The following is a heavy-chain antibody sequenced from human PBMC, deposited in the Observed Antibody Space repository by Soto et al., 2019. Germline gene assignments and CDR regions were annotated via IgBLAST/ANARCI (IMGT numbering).Heavy chain of an antibody. Sequence: KTSDTPSLTCTVSRASISGCDYYWGWVRQPPGKGLAWIGSICSSGSTYYNPSLKSRVTISVDTSKNQFSLRLTSVTAADAAVYYCARHRRETGTYAQPLDSWGQGILVTVSS. CDR3: ARHRRETGTYAQPLDS. D-gene: IGHD1-1*01. CDR1: RASISGCDYY. V-gene: IGHV4-39*01. CDR2: ICSSGST. J-gene: IGHJ4*02.